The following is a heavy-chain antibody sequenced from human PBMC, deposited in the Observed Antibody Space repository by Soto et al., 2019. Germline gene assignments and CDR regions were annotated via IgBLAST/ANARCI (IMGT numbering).Heavy chain of an antibody. V-gene: IGHV1-8*02. Sequence: ASVKVSCKASGYTFTSYGINWARQATGQGLEWMGWMNPNSGNTGYAQRFQGRVTLTRNTSISTAYMELSSLRSEDTAVYYCAGAPRGSLNWFAPWGQGTLVTVSS. CDR2: MNPNSGNT. J-gene: IGHJ5*02. CDR1: GYTFTSYG. CDR3: AGAPRGSLNWFAP. D-gene: IGHD3-16*01.